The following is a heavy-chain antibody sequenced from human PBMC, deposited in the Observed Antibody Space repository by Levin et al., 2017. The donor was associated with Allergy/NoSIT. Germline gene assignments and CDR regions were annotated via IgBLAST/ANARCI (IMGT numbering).Heavy chain of an antibody. CDR1: GGPIISTNW. CDR2: IYHSGTT. V-gene: IGHV4-4*02. D-gene: IGHD1-1*01. Sequence: SETLSLTCAVSGGPIISTNWWTWVRQTPGKGLEWIGEIYHSGTTNYNPSLNSRVTISVDKSKNQFSLNLSSVTAADTAVYYCAKGNGGLIIYYFDYWGQGTLVTVSS. CDR3: AKGNGGLIIYYFDY. J-gene: IGHJ4*02.